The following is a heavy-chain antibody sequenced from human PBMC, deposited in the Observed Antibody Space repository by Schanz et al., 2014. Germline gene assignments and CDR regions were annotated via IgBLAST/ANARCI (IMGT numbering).Heavy chain of an antibody. V-gene: IGHV3-21*04. CDR3: AKDQGSYGSGSYSYFDY. CDR2: ISSGGRNI. D-gene: IGHD3-10*01. Sequence: EVQLVESGGGLVKPGESLRLSCAASGFIFSAYTMNWVRQAPGKGLEWVSSISSGGRNISYADSVKGRFTISRDNSKNTLYLQMNSLRAEDTAVYYCAKDQGSYGSGSYSYFDYWGQGTLATVSS. CDR1: GFIFSAYT. J-gene: IGHJ4*02.